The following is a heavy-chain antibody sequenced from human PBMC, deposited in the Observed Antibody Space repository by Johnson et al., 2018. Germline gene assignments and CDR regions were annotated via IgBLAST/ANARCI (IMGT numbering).Heavy chain of an antibody. CDR1: GGYLSSSNYY. J-gene: IGHJ6*03. Sequence: QVQLQESGPGLVRPSEILSLTCSVSGGYLSSSNYYWGWIRQPPGKGLEWIGSIFHSGSTSHNPSLKSRVTLSVDTSSNQFSLKMTSMTAAETAVYYCAREGPDNSFYDMDVWGRGTTVTVSS. V-gene: IGHV4-39*07. D-gene: IGHD5-24*01. CDR2: IFHSGST. CDR3: AREGPDNSFYDMDV.